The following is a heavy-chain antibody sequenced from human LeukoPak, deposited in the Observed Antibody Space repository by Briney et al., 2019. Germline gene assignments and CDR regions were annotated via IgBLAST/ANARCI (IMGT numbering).Heavy chain of an antibody. CDR1: GFTFSSYW. Sequence: GGSLRLSCTASGFTFSSYWMSWVRQAPGKGLEWVANIKQDGGDKYYVDSVKGRFTISRDNAKNTLYLQMNSLRAEDTAVYYCAKCLGSGWYASSDWGQGTLVTVSS. J-gene: IGHJ4*02. D-gene: IGHD6-13*01. CDR3: AKCLGSGWYASSD. CDR2: IKQDGGDK. V-gene: IGHV3-7*03.